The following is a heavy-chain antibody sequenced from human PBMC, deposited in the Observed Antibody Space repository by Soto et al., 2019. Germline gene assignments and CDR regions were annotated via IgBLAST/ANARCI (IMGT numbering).Heavy chain of an antibody. D-gene: IGHD2-2*01. CDR2: INHSGST. Sequence: PSETLSLTCAVYGGSFSGYYWSWTRQPPGKGLEWIGEINHSGSTNYNPSLKSRVTISVDTSKNQFSLKLSSVTAADTAVYYCARDSTGAAFGIWGQGTMVTVSS. J-gene: IGHJ3*02. V-gene: IGHV4-34*01. CDR1: GGSFSGYY. CDR3: ARDSTGAAFGI.